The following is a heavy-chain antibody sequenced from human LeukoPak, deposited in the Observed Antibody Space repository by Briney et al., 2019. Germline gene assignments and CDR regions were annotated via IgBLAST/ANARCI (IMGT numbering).Heavy chain of an antibody. CDR1: GFTVSSNY. D-gene: IGHD2-2*02. CDR3: ARGCSSTSCYRYGYYYYYMDV. Sequence: GGSLRLSCAASGFTVSSNYMSWVRQAPGKGLEWVSVIYSGGSTYYADSVKGRFTISRDNSKNTLYLQMNSLRAEDTAVYYCARGCSSTSCYRYGYYYYYMDVWGKGTTVTVSS. V-gene: IGHV3-53*05. CDR2: IYSGGST. J-gene: IGHJ6*03.